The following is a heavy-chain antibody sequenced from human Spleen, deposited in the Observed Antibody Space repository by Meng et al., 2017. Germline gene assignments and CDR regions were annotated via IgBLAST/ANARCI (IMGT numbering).Heavy chain of an antibody. J-gene: IGHJ4*02. CDR1: GYTFTSYG. Sequence: VQVVESGAEVEKPGASVKVSCKASGYTFTSYGISWVRQAPGQGLEWMGWISAYNGNTNYAQKLQGRVTMTTDTSTSTAYMELRSLGSDDTAMYYCARDEDISAAGKLFGDYWGQGTLVTVSS. CDR3: ARDEDISAAGKLFGDY. D-gene: IGHD6-25*01. V-gene: IGHV1-18*01. CDR2: ISAYNGNT.